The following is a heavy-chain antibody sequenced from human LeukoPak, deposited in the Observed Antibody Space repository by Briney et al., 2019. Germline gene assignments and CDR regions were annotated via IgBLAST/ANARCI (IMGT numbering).Heavy chain of an antibody. CDR1: GFTVSSNC. Sequence: GGSLRLSCAASGFTVSSNCMSWVRQAPGKGLEWVSLLYRGGNTYYADSVKGRFTISRDNSKNTLYLQMNSLRAEDTAVYYCAKGETFYGDYAPFDYWGQGTLVTVSS. J-gene: IGHJ4*02. CDR3: AKGETFYGDYAPFDY. V-gene: IGHV3-66*01. CDR2: LYRGGNT. D-gene: IGHD4-17*01.